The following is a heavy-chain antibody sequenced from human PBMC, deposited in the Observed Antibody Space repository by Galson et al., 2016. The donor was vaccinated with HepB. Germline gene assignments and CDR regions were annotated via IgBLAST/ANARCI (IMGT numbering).Heavy chain of an antibody. CDR1: GFTFSSFA. CDR3: VRAPALPAPSP. CDR2: ISYGGTT. V-gene: IGHV3-23*03. J-gene: IGHJ5*02. Sequence: SLRLSCAASGFTFSSFAMNWVRQAPGKGLEWVSLISYGGTTYYAESVKGRFTISRDNSNNILYLQMNSLRAEDTAVYYCVRAPALPAPSPWGQGTLVTVSS. D-gene: IGHD2-2*02.